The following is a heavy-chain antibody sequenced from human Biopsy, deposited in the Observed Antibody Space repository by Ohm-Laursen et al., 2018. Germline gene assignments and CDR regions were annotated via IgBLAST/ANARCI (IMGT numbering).Heavy chain of an antibody. V-gene: IGHV4-31*03. J-gene: IGHJ2*01. CDR3: VREPKTGTAEAWYFDL. D-gene: IGHD3-9*01. CDR1: GASVKTSGYF. Sequence: TLSLTCSVSGASVKTSGYFWAWLRPRPGKGFEWIGYISYNERTHYNPSLTSRLAISFDTSHNRISLQLRSVSVADTAVYYCVREPKTGTAEAWYFDLWGRGSPVTVPS. CDR2: ISYNERT.